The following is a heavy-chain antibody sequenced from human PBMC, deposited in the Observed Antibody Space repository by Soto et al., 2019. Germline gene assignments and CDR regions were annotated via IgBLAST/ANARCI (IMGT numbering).Heavy chain of an antibody. J-gene: IGHJ5*02. CDR1: GGSFIGYY. CDR2: INLSGST. V-gene: IGHV4-34*01. D-gene: IGHD3-16*02. Sequence: QVQLQQWGAGLLKPSETLSLTCAVYGGSFIGYYWTWIRQPPGKGLEWIGEINLSGSTNYNPSLKSRVTIPLATSKTQCYLKRSSVAAADTAMYYCARANGLRLGELSWGGPNWFDPWGQGTLVTVSS. CDR3: ARANGLRLGELSWGGPNWFDP.